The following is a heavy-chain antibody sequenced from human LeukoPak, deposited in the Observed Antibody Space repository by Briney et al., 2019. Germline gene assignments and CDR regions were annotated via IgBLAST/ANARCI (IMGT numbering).Heavy chain of an antibody. V-gene: IGHV3-11*01. Sequence: PGGSLRLSCAASGFTFSDYYMSWIRQAPGKGLEWVSYISSSGSTIYYADSVKGRFTISGDNAKNSLYLQMNSLRAEDTAVYYCARAKLELRLSGPHNWFDPWGQGTLVTVSS. D-gene: IGHD1-7*01. J-gene: IGHJ5*02. CDR3: ARAKLELRLSGPHNWFDP. CDR1: GFTFSDYY. CDR2: ISSSGSTI.